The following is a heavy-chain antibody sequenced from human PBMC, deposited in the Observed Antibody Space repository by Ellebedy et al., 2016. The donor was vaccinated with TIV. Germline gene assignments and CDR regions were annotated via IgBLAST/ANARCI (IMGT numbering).Heavy chain of an antibody. CDR1: GYTFSSYG. D-gene: IGHD1-14*01. CDR3: ARFESGLFDS. V-gene: IGHV1-18*01. Sequence: AASVKVSCKASGYTFSSYGITWVRQAPGQGLEWMGWISAYNDNTNYAQRFQGRVTMTTDRSTNTAHMELRSLGSDDTAVYYCARFESGLFDSWGQGTLVTVSS. J-gene: IGHJ4*02. CDR2: ISAYNDNT.